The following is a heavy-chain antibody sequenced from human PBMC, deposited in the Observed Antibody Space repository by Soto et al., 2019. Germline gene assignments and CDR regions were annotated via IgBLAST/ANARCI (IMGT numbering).Heavy chain of an antibody. CDR3: AGDPDSHYNDSHASSYP. CDR1: GGTFSTYT. Sequence: ASVKVSCKASGGTFSTYTITWVRQAPGQGLEWMGRIIPIIGIINYAQKFQGRVTITADKFTGTAYMGLTRLRSDDTAVYYCAGDPDSHYNDSHASSYPWGQGTLVTVSS. J-gene: IGHJ5*02. V-gene: IGHV1-69*04. CDR2: IIPIIGII. D-gene: IGHD3-22*01.